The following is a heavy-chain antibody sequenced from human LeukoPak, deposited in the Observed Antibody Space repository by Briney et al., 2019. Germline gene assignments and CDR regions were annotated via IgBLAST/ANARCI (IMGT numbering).Heavy chain of an antibody. CDR1: DAALRGYQ. Sequence: SHTLSLTCGVPDAALRGYQWSWIRQSPGKGLEWIGEIHHMGCTTYNPSLKSRVTISVDTPKNQFSLKMTSVTAADTAIYYCARGEDYDYWNRFEGRHNWFDAWGQRTLVTAPS. CDR3: ARGEDYDYWNRFEGRHNWFDA. V-gene: IGHV4-34*01. D-gene: IGHD3/OR15-3a*01. CDR2: IHHMGCT. J-gene: IGHJ5*02.